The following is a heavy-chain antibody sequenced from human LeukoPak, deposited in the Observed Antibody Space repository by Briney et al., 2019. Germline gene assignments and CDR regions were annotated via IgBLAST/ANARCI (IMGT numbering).Heavy chain of an antibody. CDR2: IYPGDSDT. V-gene: IGHV5-51*01. D-gene: IGHD3-16*02. J-gene: IGHJ3*02. CDR3: ARLAIIEEDWDAFDI. CDR1: GYSFTSYW. Sequence: GESLKISCKGSGYSFTSYWIGWVRQMLGKGLEWMGIIYPGDSDTRYSPSFQGQVTISGDKSINTAYLQWSSLKVSDTAMYYCARLAIIEEDWDAFDIWGQGTMVTVSS.